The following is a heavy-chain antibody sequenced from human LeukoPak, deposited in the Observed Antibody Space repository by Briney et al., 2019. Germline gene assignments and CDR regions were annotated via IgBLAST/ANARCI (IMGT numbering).Heavy chain of an antibody. Sequence: GASVKVSCKASGYTFTSYGISWVRQAPGQGLEWMGWISAYNGNTNYAQKLQGRVTMTTDTSTSTAYMELRSLRSDDTAVYYCARSLGRYFDWLLSQDYYFDYWGQGTLVTVSS. CDR2: ISAYNGNT. CDR1: GYTFTSYG. J-gene: IGHJ4*02. CDR3: ARSLGRYFDWLLSQDYYFDY. V-gene: IGHV1-18*01. D-gene: IGHD3-9*01.